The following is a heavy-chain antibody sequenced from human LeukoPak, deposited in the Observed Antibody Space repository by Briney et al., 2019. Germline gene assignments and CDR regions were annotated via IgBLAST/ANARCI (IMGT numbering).Heavy chain of an antibody. CDR3: ARDSGSYSYDY. J-gene: IGHJ4*02. V-gene: IGHV3-66*02. D-gene: IGHD1-26*01. Sequence: PVGSLRLSCAASGFTVSSNYMSWVRQAPGKGLEWVSVIYSGGSTYYADSVKGRFTISRDNSKNTLYPQMNSLRAEDTAVYYCARDSGSYSYDYWGQGTLVTVSS. CDR1: GFTVSSNY. CDR2: IYSGGST.